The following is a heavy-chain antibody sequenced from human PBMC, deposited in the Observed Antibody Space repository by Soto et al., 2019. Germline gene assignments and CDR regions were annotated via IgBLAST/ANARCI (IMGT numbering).Heavy chain of an antibody. J-gene: IGHJ5*02. CDR1: GGSISSGGYY. Sequence: SETLSLTCTVSGGSISSGGYYWSWIRQHPGKGLEWIGYIYYSGSTYYNPSLKSRVTISVDTSKNQFSLKLSSVTAADTAVYYCARGDYPTVFDPWGQGTLVTVSS. V-gene: IGHV4-31*03. CDR2: IYYSGST. CDR3: ARGDYPTVFDP. D-gene: IGHD4-17*01.